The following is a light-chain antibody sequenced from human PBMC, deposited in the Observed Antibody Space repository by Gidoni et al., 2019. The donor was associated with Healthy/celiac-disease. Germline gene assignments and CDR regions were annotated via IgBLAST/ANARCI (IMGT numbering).Light chain of an antibody. Sequence: DIVLPQSPATLSLSPGERATLSCRASQSVSSYFAWYQQKPGQAPRLLIYDASNRATGIPARFSGSGSGADFTLTISSLEPEDFAVYYCQQRSNWRLTFGGGTKVGIK. J-gene: IGKJ4*01. CDR1: QSVSSY. CDR2: DAS. CDR3: QQRSNWRLT. V-gene: IGKV3-11*01.